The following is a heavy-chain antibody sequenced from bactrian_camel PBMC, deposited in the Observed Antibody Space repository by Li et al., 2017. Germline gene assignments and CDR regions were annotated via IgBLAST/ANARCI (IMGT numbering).Heavy chain of an antibody. CDR2: TSTS. V-gene: IGHV3S63*01. J-gene: IGHJ4*01. Sequence: HVQLVESGGGSVQAGGSLRLSCTASEATYGNACCMGWFRQDSKNERERVAITSTSYADSVKGRFTISKDNAENTLYLQMNNLKPEDTAMYYCAAGSPWGFFGFCRAYDNRGQGTQVTVS. D-gene: IGHD5*01. CDR3: AAGSPWGFFGFCRAYDN. CDR1: EATYGNACC.